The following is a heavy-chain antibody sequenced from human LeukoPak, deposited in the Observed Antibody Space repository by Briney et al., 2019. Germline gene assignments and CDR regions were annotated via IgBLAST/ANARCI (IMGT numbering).Heavy chain of an antibody. J-gene: IGHJ4*02. V-gene: IGHV4-30-2*01. D-gene: IGHD4-23*01. CDR1: GGSISSGGYS. CDR3: AREAHGGNYFDY. Sequence: PSETLSLTCAVSGGSISSGGYSWSWIRQPPGKGLEWIEYIYHSGSTYYNPSLKSRVTISVDRSKNQFSLKLSSVTAADTAVYYCAREAHGGNYFDYWGQGTLVTVSS. CDR2: IYHSGST.